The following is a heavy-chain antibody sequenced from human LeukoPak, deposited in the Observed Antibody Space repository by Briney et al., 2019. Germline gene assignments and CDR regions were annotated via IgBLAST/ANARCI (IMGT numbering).Heavy chain of an antibody. V-gene: IGHV3-13*01. Sequence: GGSLRLSCAASGFTFSSYDMHWVRQATGKGLEWVSAIGTAGDTYYPGSVKGRFTISRENAKNSLYLQMNSLRAEDTAVYYCARGGSGGSYPADYWDQGTLVTVSS. CDR3: ARGGSGGSYPADY. CDR2: IGTAGDT. D-gene: IGHD2-15*01. CDR1: GFTFSSYD. J-gene: IGHJ4*02.